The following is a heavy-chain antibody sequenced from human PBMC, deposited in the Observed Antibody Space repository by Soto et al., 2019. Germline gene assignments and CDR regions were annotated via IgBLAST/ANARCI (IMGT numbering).Heavy chain of an antibody. D-gene: IGHD3-9*01. CDR3: ARGGVRYFDWPYDAFDI. J-gene: IGHJ3*02. CDR1: GGSISSYY. V-gene: IGHV4-59*01. CDR2: IYYSGST. Sequence: SETLSLTCTVSGGSISSYYWSWSRQPPGKGLEWIGYIYYSGSTNYNPSLKSRVTISVDTSKNQFSLKLSSVTAADTAVYYCARGGVRYFDWPYDAFDIWGQGTMVTVSS.